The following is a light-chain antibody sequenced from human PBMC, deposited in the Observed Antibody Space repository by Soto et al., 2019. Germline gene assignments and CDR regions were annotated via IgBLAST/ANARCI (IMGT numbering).Light chain of an antibody. Sequence: EIVLTPSPATLSLSPGERATLSCRASQSISSFLAWYQHKPGRAPRLLIYDVSKRATGIPARFSASGSGTDFTLTISSLEPEDCAVYYCHQRSSWPLTFGGGTPVEIK. J-gene: IGKJ4*01. CDR3: HQRSSWPLT. CDR1: QSISSF. CDR2: DVS. V-gene: IGKV3-11*01.